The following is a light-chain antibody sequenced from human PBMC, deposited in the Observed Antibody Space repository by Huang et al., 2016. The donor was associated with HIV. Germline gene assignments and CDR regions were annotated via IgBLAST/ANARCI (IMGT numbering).Light chain of an antibody. Sequence: EIVLTQSPGTLSLSPGEGVTLSCRASQSVSSSFLAWYQQKPGQAPGLLIYGTSSRVTGIPDRFSGSGSGTDFTLTISRVEPEDFAVYYCQQYGSSPWTFGQGTKVEIK. V-gene: IGKV3-20*01. J-gene: IGKJ1*01. CDR2: GTS. CDR1: QSVSSSF. CDR3: QQYGSSPWT.